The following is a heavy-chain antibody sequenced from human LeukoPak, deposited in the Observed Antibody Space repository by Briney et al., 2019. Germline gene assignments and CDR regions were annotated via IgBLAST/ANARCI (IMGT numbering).Heavy chain of an antibody. J-gene: IGHJ4*02. Sequence: EPGGSLRLSCAASGFTFSSYGMHWVRQAPGKGLEWVAFIRYDGSNKYYADSVKGRFTISRDNSKNTLYLQMSSLRAEDTAVYYCARDRNEWLRLLDYWGQGTLVTVSS. D-gene: IGHD5-12*01. CDR1: GFTFSSYG. V-gene: IGHV3-30*02. CDR2: IRYDGSNK. CDR3: ARDRNEWLRLLDY.